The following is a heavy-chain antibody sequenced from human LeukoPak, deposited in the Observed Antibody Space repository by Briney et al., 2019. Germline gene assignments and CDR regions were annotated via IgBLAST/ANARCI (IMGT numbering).Heavy chain of an antibody. D-gene: IGHD5-18*01. V-gene: IGHV3-20*04. J-gene: IGHJ6*03. Sequence: PGGSLRLSCAASGFTFDDYGMSWVRQAPGKGLEWVSGINWNGGSTGYADSVKGRFTISRDNSKNSLYLQMNSLRTEDTALYYCAKDHLDTAMVPPKTYYYYYYMDVWGKGTTVTVSS. CDR3: AKDHLDTAMVPPKTYYYYYYMDV. CDR1: GFTFDDYG. CDR2: INWNGGST.